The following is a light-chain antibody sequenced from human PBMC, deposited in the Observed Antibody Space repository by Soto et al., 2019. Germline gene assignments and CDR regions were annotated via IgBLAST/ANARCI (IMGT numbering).Light chain of an antibody. V-gene: IGKV4-1*01. J-gene: IGKJ1*01. CDR3: QHYYTTPPT. CDR2: WAS. CDR1: QSVFYSSRNKNY. Sequence: DIVMTQSPDSLAVSLGERATIHCKSSQSVFYSSRNKNYLAWYQQKPGQPPKLLISWASSREFGVPDRFSGSGSGTDFTLTISSLKAEDVAIYYCQHYYTTPPTFGQGTKVEI.